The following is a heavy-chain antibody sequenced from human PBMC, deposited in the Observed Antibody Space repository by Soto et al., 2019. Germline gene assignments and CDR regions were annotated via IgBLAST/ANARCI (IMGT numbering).Heavy chain of an antibody. J-gene: IGHJ4*02. CDR1: AFTFSSYA. CDR2: VSGSGDST. Sequence: EVLLLESEGGLAQPGGSLRLSCAASAFTFSSYAMSWVRQAPGKGLEWVSAVSGSGDSTYYADSVKGRFTISRDNSKKPLYLQMNSLRAEDTAGYYCAKGRASDCPGCTQDYWGQGTLVTVSS. CDR3: AKGRASDCPGCTQDY. D-gene: IGHD2-21*02. V-gene: IGHV3-23*01.